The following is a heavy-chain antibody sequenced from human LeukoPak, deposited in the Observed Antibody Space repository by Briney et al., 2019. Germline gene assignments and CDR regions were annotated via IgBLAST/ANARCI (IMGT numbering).Heavy chain of an antibody. CDR3: ARGADYDSSGFDY. CDR2: ISSSGSTI. V-gene: IGHV3-48*03. J-gene: IGHJ4*02. CDR1: GFTFSSYE. Sequence: GGSLRLSCAASGFTFSSYEMNWVRQAPGKGLEWVSYISSSGSTIYYADSVKGRFTISRDKAKNSLYLHMNSLSAEDTAVYYCARGADYDSSGFDYWGQGTLVTVSS. D-gene: IGHD3-22*01.